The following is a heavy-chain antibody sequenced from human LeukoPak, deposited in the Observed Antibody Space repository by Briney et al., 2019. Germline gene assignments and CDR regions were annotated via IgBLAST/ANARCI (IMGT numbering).Heavy chain of an antibody. J-gene: IGHJ4*02. CDR1: GFAVRGNY. Sequence: GGSLRLSCAASGFAVRGNYMAWVRQAPGKGLEWVSLIYGRGNTYYADSVKGRFTISRDIPKNTVYLQTNSLNAEDTAVYYCTRGIVGVSPSDYWGQGTLVTVSS. D-gene: IGHD1-26*01. V-gene: IGHV3-53*01. CDR2: IYGRGNT. CDR3: TRGIVGVSPSDY.